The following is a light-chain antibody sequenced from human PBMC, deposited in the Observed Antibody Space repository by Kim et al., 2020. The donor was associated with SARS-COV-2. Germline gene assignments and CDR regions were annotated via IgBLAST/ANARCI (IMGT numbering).Light chain of an antibody. CDR2: DVS. J-gene: IGKJ1*01. Sequence: ASVGNRVTITCRASQDITTALAWYQQKPGKTPKILMYDVSTLESGVPSRFSGSGSGTDFTLTIGSLQPEDFATYYCQQFKNYPRTFGQGTKVEIK. V-gene: IGKV1D-13*01. CDR1: QDITTA. CDR3: QQFKNYPRT.